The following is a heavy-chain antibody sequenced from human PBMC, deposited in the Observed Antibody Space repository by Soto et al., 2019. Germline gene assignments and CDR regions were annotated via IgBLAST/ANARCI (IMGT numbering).Heavy chain of an antibody. CDR3: ARSSYYGSGSYDYYYGMDV. J-gene: IGHJ6*02. CDR1: GGTFSSYA. Sequence: GASVKVSCKASGGTFSSYAISWLRQSPGQGLEWMGGIIPIFGTANYAQKFQGGVTITADESTSTAYMELSSLRSEDTAVYYCARSSYYGSGSYDYYYGMDVWGQGTTVTVSS. D-gene: IGHD3-10*01. CDR2: IIPIFGTA. V-gene: IGHV1-69*13.